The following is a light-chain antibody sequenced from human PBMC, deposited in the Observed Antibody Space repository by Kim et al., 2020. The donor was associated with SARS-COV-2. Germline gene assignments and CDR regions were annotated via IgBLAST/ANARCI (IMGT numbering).Light chain of an antibody. CDR3: LFYYGDTWV. V-gene: IGLV7-43*01. CDR2: GTS. Sequence: QAVVTQEPSLTVSPGGTVTLTCASSTGAVTSDYHPNWFQQKPGQVPRALIYGTSNKHSWTPARFSGSLLGDKAALTLSGVQPEDEAEYYCLFYYGDTWVFGGGTKLTVL. J-gene: IGLJ3*02. CDR1: TGAVTSDYH.